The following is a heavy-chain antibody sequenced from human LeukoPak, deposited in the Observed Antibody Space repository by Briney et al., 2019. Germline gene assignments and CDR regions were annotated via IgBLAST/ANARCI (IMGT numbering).Heavy chain of an antibody. CDR3: AREGAYYGSGSYSY. J-gene: IGHJ4*02. CDR1: GFTFSSYS. CDR2: ISSSSSYI. D-gene: IGHD3-10*01. Sequence: KPGGSLRLSCAASGFTFSSYSTNWVRQAPGKGLEWVSSISSSSSYIYYADSVKGRFTISRDNAKNSLYLQMNSLRAEDTAVYYCAREGAYYGSGSYSYWGQGTLVTVSS. V-gene: IGHV3-21*01.